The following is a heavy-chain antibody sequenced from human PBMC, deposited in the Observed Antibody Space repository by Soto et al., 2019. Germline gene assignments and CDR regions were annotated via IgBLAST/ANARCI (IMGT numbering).Heavy chain of an antibody. J-gene: IGHJ4*02. Sequence: ASVKVSCKASGYTFTSYDINWVRQATGQGLEWMGWMNPNSGNTGYAQKFQGRVTMTRNTSISTAYMELSSLTVEDTAVYYCVRDWSSNANAVNDNWGQGTLVTVSS. V-gene: IGHV1-8*01. D-gene: IGHD2-8*02. CDR3: VRDWSSNANAVNDN. CDR1: GYTFTSYD. CDR2: MNPNSGNT.